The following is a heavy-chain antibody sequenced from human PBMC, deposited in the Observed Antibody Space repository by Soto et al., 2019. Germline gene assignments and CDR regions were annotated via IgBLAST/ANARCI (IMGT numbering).Heavy chain of an antibody. Sequence: SVGYGGRWIRKQPGKGLEWIGYIYYSGSTNYNPSLKSRVTISVDTSKNQFSLKLSSVTAADTAVYSCARGDIAALPWFDPWGQPTL. CDR1: SVGYG. J-gene: IGHJ5*02. D-gene: IGHD6-6*01. CDR3: ARGDIAALPWFDP. CDR2: IYYSGST. V-gene: IGHV4-61*08.